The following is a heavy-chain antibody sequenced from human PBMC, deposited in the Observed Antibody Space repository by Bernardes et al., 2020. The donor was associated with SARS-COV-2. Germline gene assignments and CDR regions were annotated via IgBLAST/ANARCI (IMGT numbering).Heavy chain of an antibody. Sequence: SLRLSCAASGFTFSSYAMHWVRQAPGKGLEWVAVISYDGSNKYYADSVKGRFTISRDNSKNTLYLQMNSLRAEDTAVYYCARDLRVPVLLWFGELYYYYGMDVWGQGTTVTVSS. CDR2: ISYDGSNK. V-gene: IGHV3-30*01. J-gene: IGHJ6*02. CDR3: ARDLRVPVLLWFGELYYYYGMDV. CDR1: GFTFSSYA. D-gene: IGHD3-10*01.